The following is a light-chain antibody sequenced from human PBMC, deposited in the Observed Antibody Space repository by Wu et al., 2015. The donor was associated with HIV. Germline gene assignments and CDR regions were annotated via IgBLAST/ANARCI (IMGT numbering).Light chain of an antibody. Sequence: DIQMTQSPPSLSAFIGDRVTITCRASQSISNSLAWYQKKPGNPPKLLIYRASALESGVPSRFSGSGSEIEFTLTVTRLQPDDFATYFCQQYHDSSPTFGGGTRV. V-gene: IGKV1-5*03. CDR3: QQYHDSSPT. CDR1: QSISNS. J-gene: IGKJ4*01. CDR2: RAS.